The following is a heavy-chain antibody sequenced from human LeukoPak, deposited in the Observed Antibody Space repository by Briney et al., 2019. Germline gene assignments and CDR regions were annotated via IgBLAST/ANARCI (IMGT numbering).Heavy chain of an antibody. D-gene: IGHD3-3*01. CDR3: ARDLVPYDFWSGYYPSTFDY. V-gene: IGHV3-7*01. J-gene: IGHJ4*02. CDR1: RFTFSNNA. CDR2: IKQDGSEK. Sequence: GGSLRLSCAASRFTFSNNAMHWVRQAPGKGLEWVANIKQDGSEKYYVDSVKGRFTISRDNAKNSLYLQMNSLRAEDTAVYYCARDLVPYDFWSGYYPSTFDYWGQGTLVTVSS.